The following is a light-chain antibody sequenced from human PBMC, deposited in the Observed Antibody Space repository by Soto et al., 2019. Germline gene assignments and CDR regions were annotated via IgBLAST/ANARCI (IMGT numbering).Light chain of an antibody. V-gene: IGKV3-15*01. CDR1: QSVSGN. J-gene: IGKJ1*01. CDR2: GAS. Sequence: EIVLTQAPGTLPLSPAESVTLSGRASQSVSGNYLAWYQQNPGQAPRLLIYGASTRENDIPARFSGSGSGTEFTLTIRSLQSEDIAIYYCQHYDSCPPWTFGQGTQVDIK. CDR3: QHYDSCPPWT.